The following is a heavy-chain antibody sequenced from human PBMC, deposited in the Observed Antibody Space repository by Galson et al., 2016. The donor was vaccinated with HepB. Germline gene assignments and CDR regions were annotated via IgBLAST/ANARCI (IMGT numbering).Heavy chain of an antibody. D-gene: IGHD6-19*01. V-gene: IGHV3-33*01. J-gene: IGHJ4*02. CDR2: IWNDGSYK. CDR1: GFTFSGYG. CDR3: ARVGTNIAVAATAFDY. Sequence: SLRLSCAASGFTFSGYGMHWVRQAPGKGLEWVALIWNDGSYKNYADSVKGRFTISRDNSKNALSLQMNSLRAEDTAVYYCARVGTNIAVAATAFDYWGQGTLVTVSS.